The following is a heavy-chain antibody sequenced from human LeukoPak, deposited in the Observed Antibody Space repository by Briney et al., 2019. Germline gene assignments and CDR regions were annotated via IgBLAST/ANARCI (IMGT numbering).Heavy chain of an antibody. CDR1: GFIFNNYG. CDR3: AKGSSGYFVDL. Sequence: GGSLRLSCAASGFIFNNYGLIWVRQAPGKGLEWVSAISNDGGGTNYADFVKGRFTISRDNSKNTLFLQMNSLRAEDTALYYCAKGSSGYFVDLWGQGSLVTVSS. J-gene: IGHJ5*02. CDR2: ISNDGGGT. D-gene: IGHD3-22*01. V-gene: IGHV3-23*01.